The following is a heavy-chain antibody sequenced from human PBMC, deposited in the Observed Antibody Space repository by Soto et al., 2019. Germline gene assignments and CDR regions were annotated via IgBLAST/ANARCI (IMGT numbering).Heavy chain of an antibody. V-gene: IGHV3-7*01. CDR1: GFPFSKYW. D-gene: IGHD4-17*01. CDR2: IKEDGSET. CDR3: ARGTVAPGLDY. Sequence: GGSLRLSCAASGFPFSKYWINWVRQTPGKGLERVANIKEDGSETYYVDSLKGRFTISRDDAKNSVYLQMNSLRVEDTAVYYCARGTVAPGLDYWGQGTLVTVSS. J-gene: IGHJ4*02.